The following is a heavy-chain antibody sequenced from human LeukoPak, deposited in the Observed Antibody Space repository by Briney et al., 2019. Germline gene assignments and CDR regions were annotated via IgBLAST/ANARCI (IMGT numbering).Heavy chain of an antibody. D-gene: IGHD4-17*01. Sequence: GGSLRLSCAASGFTFRSYAMNWVRQAPGKGLEWVSVISGSGSSTYYADSVKGRFTISRDNSKNTLYLQMNSLRAEDTAVYYCAKAHHGDYFFYFDYWGQGTLVTVSS. J-gene: IGHJ4*02. CDR2: ISGSGSST. CDR3: AKAHHGDYFFYFDY. V-gene: IGHV3-23*01. CDR1: GFTFRSYA.